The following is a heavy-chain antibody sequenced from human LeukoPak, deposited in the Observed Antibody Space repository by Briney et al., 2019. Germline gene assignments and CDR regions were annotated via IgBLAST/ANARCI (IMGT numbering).Heavy chain of an antibody. Sequence: GGSLRLSCAASEFTFRSYTMNGVRQATGKGLEYVSAISGNGGGTYYAASVEGRFIISRDNSQKTLYLQMSNLRPEDTAVYYCVKGAIDASENYIGHNWFDPWGQGTLVTVSS. V-gene: IGHV3-64D*06. CDR1: EFTFRSYT. J-gene: IGHJ5*02. CDR3: VKGAIDASENYIGHNWFDP. CDR2: ISGNGGGT. D-gene: IGHD3-10*01.